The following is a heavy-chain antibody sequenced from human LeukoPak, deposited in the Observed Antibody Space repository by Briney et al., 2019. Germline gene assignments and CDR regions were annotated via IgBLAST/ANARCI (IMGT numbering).Heavy chain of an antibody. J-gene: IGHJ4*02. V-gene: IGHV3-21*01. CDR2: ISGSSNSI. Sequence: GGSLRLSCVGSGFSFSSYTMNWVRQAPGKGLEWVSSISGSSNSIHYIDSVEGRFTITRDNAKNSLYLQMNSLRPEDTAMYYCARDTGVAVAAASFDYWGQGTRVTVSS. CDR1: GFSFSSYT. D-gene: IGHD2-21*01. CDR3: ARDTGVAVAAASFDY.